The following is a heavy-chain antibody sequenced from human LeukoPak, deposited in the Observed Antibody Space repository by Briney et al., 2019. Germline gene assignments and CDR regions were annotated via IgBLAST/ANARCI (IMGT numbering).Heavy chain of an antibody. V-gene: IGHV1-46*01. J-gene: IGHJ4*02. CDR3: AGIHNWNYAIDY. CDR1: GYTFTSYY. CDR2: ISPSGDST. D-gene: IGHD1-7*01. Sequence: ASVKVSCKASGYTFTSYYVHWVRQAPGQGLEWMGIISPSGDSTSYAQNFQGRVTMTRDTSTCTVYMELRSLRSEDTAVYYCAGIHNWNYAIDYWGQGTLVTVSS.